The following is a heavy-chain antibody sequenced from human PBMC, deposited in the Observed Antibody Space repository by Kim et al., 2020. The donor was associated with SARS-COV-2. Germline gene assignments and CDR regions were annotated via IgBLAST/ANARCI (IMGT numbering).Heavy chain of an antibody. CDR3: ARGQAVAAHFDY. CDR2: ISSSGSTI. CDR1: GFTFSSYE. V-gene: IGHV3-48*03. D-gene: IGHD6-19*01. Sequence: GGSLRLSCAASGFTFSSYEMNWVRQAPGKGLEWVSYISSSGSTIYYADSVKGRFTISRDNAKNSLYLQMNSLRAEDTAVYYCARGQAVAAHFDYWGQGTLVTVSS. J-gene: IGHJ4*02.